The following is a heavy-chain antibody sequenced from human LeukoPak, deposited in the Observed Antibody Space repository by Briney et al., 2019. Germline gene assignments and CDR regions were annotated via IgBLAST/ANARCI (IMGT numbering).Heavy chain of an antibody. CDR3: AKVGPLWFGEWWEFDP. CDR2: XXYDGSNK. D-gene: IGHD3-10*01. Sequence: PGRSLRLSCAASGFTFSSYGMHWVRQAPGKGLEXXXXXXYDGSNKYYADSVKGRFTISRDNSKNTLYLQMNSLRAEDTAVYYCAKVGPLWFGEWWEFDPWGQGTLVTVSS. CDR1: GFTFSSYG. J-gene: IGHJ5*02. V-gene: IGHV3-30*18.